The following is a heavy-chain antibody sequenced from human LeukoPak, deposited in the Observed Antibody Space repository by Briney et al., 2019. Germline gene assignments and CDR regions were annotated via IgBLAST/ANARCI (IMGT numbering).Heavy chain of an antibody. J-gene: IGHJ5*02. V-gene: IGHV3-33*06. D-gene: IGHD5-18*01. CDR2: IWYDGSKK. CDR1: GFTFSSHG. CDR3: AKDLSYGSNWFDP. Sequence: PGGSLRLSCAASGFTFSSHGMHWVRQAPGKGLEWVALIWYDGSKKNYADSVKGRFTISRDDSKSTLYLQINSLRAEDTAVYYCAKDLSYGSNWFDPWGQGTLVTVSP.